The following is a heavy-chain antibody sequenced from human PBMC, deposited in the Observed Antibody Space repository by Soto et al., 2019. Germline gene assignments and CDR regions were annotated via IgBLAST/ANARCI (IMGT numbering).Heavy chain of an antibody. Sequence: SETLXLTFTVSGGSISSYYWSWIRQPPGKGLEWIEYIYYSGSTNYNPSLKSRVTISVDTSRNQFSLKLSSVTAADTAVYYCARVWGYYFDYWGQGTLVTVSS. V-gene: IGHV4-59*01. J-gene: IGHJ4*02. D-gene: IGHD3-16*01. CDR1: GGSISSYY. CDR3: ARVWGYYFDY. CDR2: IYYSGST.